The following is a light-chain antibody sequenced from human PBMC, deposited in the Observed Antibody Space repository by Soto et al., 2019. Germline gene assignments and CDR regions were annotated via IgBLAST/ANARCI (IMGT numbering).Light chain of an antibody. Sequence: SYELTQPPSVSVAPGKTARITCGGNNIGSKSVHWYQQKPGQAPVLVIYYDRDRPSGIPERYSGSNSGNTATLTISRVEAGDEADYYCQVWDSRTVFGRGTKLSVL. CDR3: QVWDSRTV. J-gene: IGLJ2*01. CDR2: YDR. V-gene: IGLV3-21*04. CDR1: NIGSKS.